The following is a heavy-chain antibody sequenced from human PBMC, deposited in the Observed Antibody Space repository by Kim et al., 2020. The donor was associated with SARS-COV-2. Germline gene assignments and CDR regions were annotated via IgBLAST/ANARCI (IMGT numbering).Heavy chain of an antibody. V-gene: IGHV4-34*01. Sequence: SETLSLTCAVHGVSFDGYYWTWIRQSPGEGLEWVGEIDHSGNTNYSPSLMSRVSILVDTSKNQFSLKLSSVTAADTALYFCARGRECQKWKYFQHCGQGT. D-gene: IGHD1-1*01. J-gene: IGHJ1*01. CDR3: ARGRECQKWKYFQH. CDR2: IDHSGNT. CDR1: GVSFDGYY.